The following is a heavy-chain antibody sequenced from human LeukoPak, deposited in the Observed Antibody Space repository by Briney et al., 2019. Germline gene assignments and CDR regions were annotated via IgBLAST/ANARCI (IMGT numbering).Heavy chain of an antibody. J-gene: IGHJ4*02. D-gene: IGHD2-15*01. CDR2: TSNSGSTI. CDR1: GFTFNSYE. Sequence: PGGSLRLSCAASGFTFNSYETNWVRQAPGEGLEWISYTSNSGSTIYYADSVKGRFTISRDNAKNALYLQMNSLGAEDTAVYYCARGPYCSGGSCYSGHFGVFDYWGQGTLVTVSS. CDR3: ARGPYCSGGSCYSGHFGVFDY. V-gene: IGHV3-48*03.